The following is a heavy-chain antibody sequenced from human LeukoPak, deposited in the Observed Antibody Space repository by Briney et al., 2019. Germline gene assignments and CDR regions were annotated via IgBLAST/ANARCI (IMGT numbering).Heavy chain of an antibody. CDR1: GFTFSSYW. V-gene: IGHV3-53*01. CDR3: ARLYYYNSNVF. D-gene: IGHD3-22*01. CDR2: IYSDDTT. J-gene: IGHJ4*02. Sequence: QTGGSLRLSCAASGFTFSSYWMSWVRQAPGKGLEWVSVIYSDDTTYYADSVKGRFTISRDNSKNTLYLQMNSLRAEDTAVYYCARLYYYNSNVFWGQGTLVTVSS.